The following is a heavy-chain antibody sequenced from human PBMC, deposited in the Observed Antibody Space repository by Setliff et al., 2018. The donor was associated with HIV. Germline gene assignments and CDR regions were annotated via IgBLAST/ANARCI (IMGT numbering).Heavy chain of an antibody. CDR3: AKQGYSDSLYAFDV. CDR2: IHPNTGST. CDR1: GYTFTAYY. J-gene: IGHJ3*01. Sequence: ASVKVSCKTSGYTFTAYYIYWVRQAPGHGLELMGRIHPNTGSTNYLQEFQGRVTITRDTSMSTVYMALTGLTSDDTAVYYCAKQGYSDSLYAFDVWGKGTMGTVSS. D-gene: IGHD1-26*01. V-gene: IGHV1-2*06.